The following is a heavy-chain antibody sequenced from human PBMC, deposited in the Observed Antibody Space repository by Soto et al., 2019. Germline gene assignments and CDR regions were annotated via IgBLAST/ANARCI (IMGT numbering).Heavy chain of an antibody. CDR3: ARSDGRY. CDR1: GGSIISGGYS. V-gene: IGHV4-30-2*02. Sequence: SETLSLTCAVSGGSIISGGYSWSWIRQPPGEGLEWIGYIYHSGSTNYNPSLKSRVTISVDTSKNQFSLKLSSVTAADTAVYYCARSDGRYWGQGTLVTVS. CDR2: IYHSGST. J-gene: IGHJ4*02.